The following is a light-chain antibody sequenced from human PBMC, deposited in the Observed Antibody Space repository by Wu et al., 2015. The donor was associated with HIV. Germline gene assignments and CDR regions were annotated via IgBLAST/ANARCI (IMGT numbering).Light chain of an antibody. Sequence: EIVLTQSPGTQSLSPGERATLSCRASQSVSSSYLAWYQQKPGQAPRLLIYGASNRATGTPDRFSGSGSGTDFTLTISKLEPEDFVVYFCQQYGSSPPTFGQGAKLEIK. CDR3: QQYGSSPPT. J-gene: IGKJ2*01. CDR1: QSVSSSY. CDR2: GAS. V-gene: IGKV3-20*01.